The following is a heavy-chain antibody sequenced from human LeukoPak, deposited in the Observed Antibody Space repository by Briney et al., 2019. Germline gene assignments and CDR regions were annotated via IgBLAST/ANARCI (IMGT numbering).Heavy chain of an antibody. CDR2: INPNSGGT. D-gene: IGHD1-26*01. CDR1: GYTFTGYY. V-gene: IGHV1-2*02. J-gene: IGHJ4*02. Sequence: GASVKVSCKASGYTFTGYYMHWVRQAPGQGLEWMGWINPNSGGTNYAQKFQGRVTMTRDTSVSTAYMELSRLRSDDTAVYYCARLVGATVVPGDYWGQGTLVTVSS. CDR3: ARLVGATVVPGDY.